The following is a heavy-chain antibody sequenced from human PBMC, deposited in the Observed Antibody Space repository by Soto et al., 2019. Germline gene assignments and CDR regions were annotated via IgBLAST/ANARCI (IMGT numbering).Heavy chain of an antibody. CDR1: GGTFSSYA. J-gene: IGHJ4*02. Sequence: ASVKVSCKASGGTFSSYAISWVRQAPGQRLEWMGWINAGNGNTKYSQKFQGRVTVTRDTSASTAYMELSSLRSEDTAVYYCARGRYSSGWPTDIFDYWGQGTLVTVSS. CDR2: INAGNGNT. CDR3: ARGRYSSGWPTDIFDY. D-gene: IGHD6-19*01. V-gene: IGHV1-3*01.